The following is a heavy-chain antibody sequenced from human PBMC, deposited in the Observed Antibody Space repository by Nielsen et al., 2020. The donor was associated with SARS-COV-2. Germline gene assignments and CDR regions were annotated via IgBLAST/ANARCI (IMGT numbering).Heavy chain of an antibody. J-gene: IGHJ4*02. V-gene: IGHV3-74*01. CDR1: GFTFSSYS. Sequence: GGSLRLSCAASGFTFSSYSMHWVRQGPGKGLVWVSHIKSDGTKTTYADSVKGRFITSRDNAKNTVYLQMNSLKAEDTAVYYCVRVRDDGYYYDTGPFDYWGQGTLVTVSS. D-gene: IGHD3-22*01. CDR2: IKSDGTKT. CDR3: VRVRDDGYYYDTGPFDY.